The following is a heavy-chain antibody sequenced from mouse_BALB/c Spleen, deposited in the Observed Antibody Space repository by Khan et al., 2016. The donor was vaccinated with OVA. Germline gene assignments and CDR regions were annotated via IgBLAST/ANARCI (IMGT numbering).Heavy chain of an antibody. Sequence: EVQLVESGPGLVKPSQSLSLTCSVTGYSITSGYYWNWIRQFPGNKLEWMDYIRYDGSNNYNPSLKNRISITRDTSKNQFFLKLNSVTTEDTATYYCAKDYYGTSCYVDVWGAGTTVTVSS. V-gene: IGHV3-6*02. D-gene: IGHD1-1*01. J-gene: IGHJ1*01. CDR3: AKDYYGTSCYVDV. CDR2: IRYDGSN. CDR1: GYSITSGYY.